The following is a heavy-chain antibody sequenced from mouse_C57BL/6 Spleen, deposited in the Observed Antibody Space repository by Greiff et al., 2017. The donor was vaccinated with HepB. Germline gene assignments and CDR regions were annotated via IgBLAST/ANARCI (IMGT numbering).Heavy chain of an antibody. D-gene: IGHD2-5*01. V-gene: IGHV1-4*01. Sequence: VKLMESGAELARPGASVKMSCKASGYTFTSYTMHWVKQRPGQGLEWIGYINPSSGYTKYNQKFKDKATLTADKSSSTAYMQLSSLTSEDSAVYYCARGGSNYLAWFACWGQGTLVTVSA. CDR1: GYTFTSYT. J-gene: IGHJ3*01. CDR3: ARGGSNYLAWFAC. CDR2: INPSSGYT.